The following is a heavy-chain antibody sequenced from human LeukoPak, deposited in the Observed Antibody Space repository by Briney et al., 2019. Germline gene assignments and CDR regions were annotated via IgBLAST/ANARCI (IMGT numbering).Heavy chain of an antibody. CDR2: IGYSGGDT. Sequence: PGGSLRLSCTVSGFTLSSYEMTWFRQAPGKGLEWVSSIGYSGGDTHYADSVKGRFTISRDNSKNTLYLQLNSLRADDTAVYYCASSRGSWPDYFDYWGQGTLVTVSS. CDR1: GFTLSSYE. D-gene: IGHD6-13*01. CDR3: ASSRGSWPDYFDY. V-gene: IGHV3-23*01. J-gene: IGHJ4*02.